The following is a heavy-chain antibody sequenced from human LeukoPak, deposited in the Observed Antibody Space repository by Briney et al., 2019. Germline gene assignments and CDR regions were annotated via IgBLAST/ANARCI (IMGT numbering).Heavy chain of an antibody. CDR1: GFTFSSYS. CDR3: ARALLWFGEATI. V-gene: IGHV3-48*01. D-gene: IGHD3-10*01. CDR2: ISSSSSTI. Sequence: GGSLRLSCAASGFTFSSYSMNWVRQAPGKGLEWVSYISSSSSTIYYADSVKGRFTISRDNAKSSLYLQMNSLRAEDTAVYYCARALLWFGEATIWGQGTMVTVSS. J-gene: IGHJ3*02.